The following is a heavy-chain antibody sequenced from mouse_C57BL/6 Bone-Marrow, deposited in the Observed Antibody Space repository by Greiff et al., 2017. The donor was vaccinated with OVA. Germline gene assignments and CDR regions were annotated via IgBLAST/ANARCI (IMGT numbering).Heavy chain of an antibody. J-gene: IGHJ2*01. CDR1: GYTFTSYW. D-gene: IGHD2-12*01. V-gene: IGHV1-50*01. CDR2: IDPSDSYT. Sequence: VQLQQPGAELVKPGASVKLSCKASGYTFTSYWMQWVKQRPGQGLEWIGEIDPSDSYTNYNQKFKGKATLTVDTSSSTAYMQLSSLTSEDSAVYYCARSSLLTTKDYFDDWGQGTTLTVSS. CDR3: ARSSLLTTKDYFDD.